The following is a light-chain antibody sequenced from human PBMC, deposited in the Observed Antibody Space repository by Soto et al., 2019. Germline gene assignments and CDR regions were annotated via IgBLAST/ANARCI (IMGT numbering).Light chain of an antibody. CDR3: AAWDDSLSGRV. CDR1: SSNTGSKY. J-gene: IGLJ2*01. V-gene: IGLV1-47*01. Sequence: QSVLTQPPSASGTPGQRVTISCSGSSSNTGSKYVYWYQQLPGTAPKLLIDTNNQRPSGVPDRFSGSKSGTSASLAISGLRSEDEANYYCAAWDDSLSGRVFGGGTQLTVL. CDR2: TNN.